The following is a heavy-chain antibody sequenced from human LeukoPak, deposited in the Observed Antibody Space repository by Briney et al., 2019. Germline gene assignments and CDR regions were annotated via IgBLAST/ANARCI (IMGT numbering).Heavy chain of an antibody. CDR3: ANDLGWIQLNLG. CDR1: GFIFSNCG. J-gene: IGHJ4*02. Sequence: GGSVRLSCAASGFIFSNCGMKWVRQARGKGLEWVSGITGNGGTTYSADSVKSRFTISRDNSKNTLYLQMNSLRAEDTAVYYCANDLGWIQLNLGRGQGTLVTVSS. V-gene: IGHV3-23*01. D-gene: IGHD5-18*01. CDR2: ITGNGGTT.